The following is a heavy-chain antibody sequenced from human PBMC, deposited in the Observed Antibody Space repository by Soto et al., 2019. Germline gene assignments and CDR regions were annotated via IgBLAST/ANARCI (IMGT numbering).Heavy chain of an antibody. CDR3: AKDNSPYYDSSGYYDY. V-gene: IGHV3-9*01. CDR2: ISWNSGSI. CDR1: GFTFDDYA. Sequence: SLRLSCAASGFTFDDYAMHWVRQAPGKGLEWVSGISWNSGSIGYADSVKGRFTISRDNAKNSLYLQMNSLRAEDTALYYCAKDNSPYYDSSGYYDYWGQGT. D-gene: IGHD3-22*01. J-gene: IGHJ4*02.